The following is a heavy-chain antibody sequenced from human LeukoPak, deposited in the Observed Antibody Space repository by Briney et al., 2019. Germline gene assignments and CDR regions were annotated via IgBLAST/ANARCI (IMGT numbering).Heavy chain of an antibody. Sequence: GGSLRLSCAASGFTFSSYAMHWVRQAPGKGLEWVAVISYDGSNKYYVDSVKGRFTISRDNSKNTLYLQMNSLRAEDTAVYYCARSPQHLWSGSRFDPWGQGTLVTVSS. V-gene: IGHV3-30-3*01. CDR3: ARSPQHLWSGSRFDP. D-gene: IGHD3-3*02. J-gene: IGHJ5*02. CDR1: GFTFSSYA. CDR2: ISYDGSNK.